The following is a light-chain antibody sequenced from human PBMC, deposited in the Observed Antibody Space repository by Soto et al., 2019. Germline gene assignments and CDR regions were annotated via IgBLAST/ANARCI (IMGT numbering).Light chain of an antibody. Sequence: DIVMTQSPLSLPVTPGEPASISCRSSQSLLHSNVYNYLDWYLQKPGQSPQLLIYLGSNRDTGVPDRFSGSGSGTDFTLKISRVEAEDVGVYYCMQALQTPYTVGQGTKLEIK. CDR2: LGS. CDR3: MQALQTPYT. J-gene: IGKJ2*01. CDR1: QSLLHSNVYNY. V-gene: IGKV2-28*01.